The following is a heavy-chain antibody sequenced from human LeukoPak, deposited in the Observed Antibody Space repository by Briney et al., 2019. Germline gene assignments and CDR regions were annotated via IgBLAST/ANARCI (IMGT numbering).Heavy chain of an antibody. D-gene: IGHD2-8*02. CDR1: GYTFTSYG. Sequence: ASVKVSCKASGYTFTSYGISWVRQAPGQGLEWMGWISAYNGNTNYAQKLQGRVTMTTDTSTSTAYMELRSLRSDGTAVYYCARVLVVLGWDAFDIWGQGTMVTVSS. CDR2: ISAYNGNT. J-gene: IGHJ3*02. CDR3: ARVLVVLGWDAFDI. V-gene: IGHV1-18*01.